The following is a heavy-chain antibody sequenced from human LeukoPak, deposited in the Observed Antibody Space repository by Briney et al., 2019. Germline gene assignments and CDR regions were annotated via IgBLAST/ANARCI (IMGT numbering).Heavy chain of an antibody. CDR2: ISSSSSYI. CDR3: ARDLYSSGWYGH. D-gene: IGHD6-19*01. J-gene: IGHJ5*02. CDR1: GFTFSSYS. Sequence: GGSLGLSCAASGFTFSSYSMNWVRQAPGKGLEWVSSISSSSSYIYYADSVKGRFTISRDNAKNSLYLQMNSLRAEDTAVYYCARDLYSSGWYGHWGQGTLVTVSS. V-gene: IGHV3-21*01.